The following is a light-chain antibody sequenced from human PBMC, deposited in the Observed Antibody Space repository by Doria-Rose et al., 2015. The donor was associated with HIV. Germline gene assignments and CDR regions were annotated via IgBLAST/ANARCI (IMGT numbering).Light chain of an antibody. CDR2: DVS. CDR1: RSDDGGFGY. J-gene: IGLJ1*01. V-gene: IGLV2-14*03. CDR3: NSYTTSSTHNYV. Sequence: NIYCTVTRSDDGGFGYVSWSQQHPGKAPKPMIYDVSNRPSGVSNRFSGSKSGDTASLIISGLQAEDEADYYCNSYTTSSTHNYVFGTGTKVTVL.